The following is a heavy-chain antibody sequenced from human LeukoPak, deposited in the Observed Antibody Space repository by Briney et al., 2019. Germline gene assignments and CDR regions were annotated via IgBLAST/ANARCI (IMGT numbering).Heavy chain of an antibody. J-gene: IGHJ4*02. CDR1: GYTFTSYF. D-gene: IGHD6-13*01. CDR3: ARQGSSWFDY. V-gene: IGHV1-46*01. Sequence: RASVKVSFTASGYTFTSYFMHWVRQAPGQGLEWMGIINPSGGSTSYAQKFQGRVTMTRDTSTSTVYMELSSLRSEDTAVYYCARQGSSWFDYWGQGTLVTVSS. CDR2: INPSGGST.